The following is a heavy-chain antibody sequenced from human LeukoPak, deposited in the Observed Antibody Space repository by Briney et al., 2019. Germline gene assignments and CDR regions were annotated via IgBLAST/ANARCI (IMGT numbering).Heavy chain of an antibody. CDR3: ARCHFESDCVGKCYFDY. CDR2: INPSGGST. Sequence: GASVKVSCKASGCTFTSYYMHWVRQAPGQGREWMGIINPSGGSTSYAQKFQGRVTMTRDMSTSTVYMELSSLRSEDTAVYYCARCHFESDCVGKCYFDYWGQGTLVTVSS. CDR1: GCTFTSYY. D-gene: IGHD2-21*02. V-gene: IGHV1-46*01. J-gene: IGHJ4*02.